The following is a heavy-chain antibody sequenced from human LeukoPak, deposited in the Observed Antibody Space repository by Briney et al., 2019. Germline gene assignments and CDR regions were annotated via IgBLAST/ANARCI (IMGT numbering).Heavy chain of an antibody. Sequence: PGGSLRLSCAASGFTFSSYSMNWVRQAPGKGLEWVSSISSSSSYIYYADSVKGRFTISRDNAKNSLYPQMNSLRAEDTAVYYCARDRSPRGVIITRSYGMDVWGQGTTVTVSS. J-gene: IGHJ6*02. CDR1: GFTFSSYS. CDR3: ARDRSPRGVIITRSYGMDV. V-gene: IGHV3-21*01. CDR2: ISSSSSYI. D-gene: IGHD3-10*01.